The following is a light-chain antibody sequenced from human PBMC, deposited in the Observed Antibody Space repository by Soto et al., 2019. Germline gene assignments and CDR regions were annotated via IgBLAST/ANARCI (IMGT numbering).Light chain of an antibody. CDR2: EDS. J-gene: IGLJ2*01. CDR3: QVWDSTSAHVV. CDR1: NIGSKS. Sequence: SYELTQPPSVSVAPGQTARITCGGDNIGSKSVHWYQQRPGQAPVLVVYEDSDRPSGSPGRFSGSNSGGPANLTISRVEAGDEADYYCQVWDSTSAHVVFGGGTQLTVL. V-gene: IGLV3-21*02.